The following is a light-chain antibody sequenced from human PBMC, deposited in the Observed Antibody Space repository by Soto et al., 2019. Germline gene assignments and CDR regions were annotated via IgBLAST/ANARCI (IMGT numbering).Light chain of an antibody. CDR2: EVS. J-gene: IGLJ2*01. V-gene: IGLV2-14*03. CDR3: SSYTSTRV. CDR1: SSDVGDYKY. Sequence: QSALTQPASVSGSPGQSITISCTGTSSDVGDYKYVSWYQQHPGKAPKLMIFEVSNRPSGVSNRFSGSKSGNTASLTISGIQAEDEADYYCSSYTSTRVFGGGTQLTV.